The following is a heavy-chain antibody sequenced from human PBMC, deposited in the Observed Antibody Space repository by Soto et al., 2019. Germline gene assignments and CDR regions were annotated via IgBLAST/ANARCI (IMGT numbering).Heavy chain of an antibody. CDR3: ARGFRASWIQRSGGPWDWFDP. CDR2: INHSGST. J-gene: IGHJ5*02. CDR1: GGSFSGYY. V-gene: IGHV4-34*01. D-gene: IGHD5-18*01. Sequence: SETLSLTCAVYGGSFSGYYWSWIRQPPGKGLEWIGEINHSGSTNYNPSLKSRVTISVDTSKNQFSLKLSSVTAADTAVYYCARGFRASWIQRSGGPWDWFDPWGQGTLVTVSS.